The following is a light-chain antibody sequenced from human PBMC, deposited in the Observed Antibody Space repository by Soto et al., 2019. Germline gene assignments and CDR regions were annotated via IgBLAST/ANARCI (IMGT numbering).Light chain of an antibody. V-gene: IGLV6-57*04. CDR3: QSYDTNIVV. CDR1: SGSIGSNS. Sequence: NFMLTQPHSVSESPGKTVTISCSRSSGSIGSNSVQWYRQRPGSAPTIVIYEDDQRPSGVPNRFAGSIDRSSNSASLTISGLQTEDEDDYYCQSYDTNIVVFGGGTKLTVL. CDR2: EDD. J-gene: IGLJ2*01.